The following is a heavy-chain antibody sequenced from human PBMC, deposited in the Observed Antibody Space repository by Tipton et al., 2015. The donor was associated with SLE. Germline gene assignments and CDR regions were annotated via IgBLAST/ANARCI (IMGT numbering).Heavy chain of an antibody. CDR1: GFTFSSYA. CDR3: ARDGELGSSFYYYMDV. Sequence: GSLRLSCAASGFTFSSYAMHWVRQAPGKGLEWVSYISSSDNTKYYTDSVKGRFTISRGNAKNSLYLQMNSLRAEDTAVYYCARDGELGSSFYYYMDVWGKGTTVTVSS. D-gene: IGHD3-10*01. J-gene: IGHJ6*03. V-gene: IGHV3-48*03. CDR2: ISSSDNTK.